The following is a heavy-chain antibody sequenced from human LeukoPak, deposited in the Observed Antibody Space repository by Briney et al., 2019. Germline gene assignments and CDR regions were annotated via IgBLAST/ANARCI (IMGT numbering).Heavy chain of an antibody. CDR2: ISVDGRST. CDR3: AKDICSGGSCYLDY. V-gene: IGHV3-43*02. J-gene: IGHJ4*02. CDR1: GFTFDDYA. Sequence: PGGSLRLSCAASGFTFDDYAMHWVRQAPGKGLDWVSLISVDGRSTYYADSVKGRSTISRDNSKNSLYLQMNSLRTEDTALYYCAKDICSGGSCYLDYWGQGSLVTVSS. D-gene: IGHD2-15*01.